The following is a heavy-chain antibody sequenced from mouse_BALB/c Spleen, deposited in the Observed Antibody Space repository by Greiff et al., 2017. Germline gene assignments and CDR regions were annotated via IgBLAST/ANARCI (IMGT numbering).Heavy chain of an antibody. D-gene: IGHD2-3*01. V-gene: IGHV1-69*02. CDR3: TRSHDAPYFDV. Sequence: QVQLQQPGAELVRPGASVKLSCKASGYTFTSYWINWVKQRPGQGLEWIGNIYPSDSYTNYNQKFKDKATLTVDKSSSTAYMQLSSPTSEDSAVYYCTRSHDAPYFDVWGAGTTVTVSS. CDR1: GYTFTSYW. J-gene: IGHJ1*01. CDR2: IYPSDSYT.